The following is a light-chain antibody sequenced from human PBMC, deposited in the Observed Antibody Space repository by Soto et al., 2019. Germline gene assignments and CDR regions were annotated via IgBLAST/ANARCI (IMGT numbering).Light chain of an antibody. CDR2: WAS. CDR1: QSLLYIANNKNY. J-gene: IGKJ4*01. Sequence: DIVMTQFPDSLGVSLGERATINCRSSQSLLYIANNKNYLAWYQQKPGQPPKLLISWASARESGVPDRFSGSGSGADFTLTISSLQAEDVGLYYCQQYCSTPLTFGGGTKVEIK. CDR3: QQYCSTPLT. V-gene: IGKV4-1*01.